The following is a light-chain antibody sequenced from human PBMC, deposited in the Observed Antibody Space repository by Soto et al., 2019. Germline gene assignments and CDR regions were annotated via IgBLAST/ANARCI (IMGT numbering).Light chain of an antibody. CDR2: AIS. V-gene: IGKV1-9*01. J-gene: IGKJ4*01. CDR1: QGVSTY. Sequence: IQLTQSPSSLSASIGDRVTITCRAMQGVSTYLAWYQQKPGKAPKLLLYAISTLQSGVPTRFSGSGSGTDFTLAISSLQPEDFATYYCQQLNSYPFTIGGGTKVEI. CDR3: QQLNSYPFT.